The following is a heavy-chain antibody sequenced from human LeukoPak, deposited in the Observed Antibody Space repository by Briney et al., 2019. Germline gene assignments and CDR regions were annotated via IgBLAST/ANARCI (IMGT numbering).Heavy chain of an antibody. J-gene: IGHJ4*02. CDR2: IYTSGST. CDR1: GGSISSYY. D-gene: IGHD3-3*01. CDR3: ARGTYYDFWSGYKGGYYFDY. V-gene: IGHV4-4*07. Sequence: SETLSLTCTVSGGSISSYYWSWIRQPAGKGLEWIGRIYTSGSTNYNPSLKSRVTMSVDTSKNQFSLKLSSVTAADTAVYYCARGTYYDFWSGYKGGYYFDYWGQGTLVTVSS.